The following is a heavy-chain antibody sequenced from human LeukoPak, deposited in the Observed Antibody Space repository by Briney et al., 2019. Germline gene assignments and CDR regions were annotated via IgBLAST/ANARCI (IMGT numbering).Heavy chain of an antibody. CDR3: ARVSSSGWYWGMNIDY. Sequence: GGSLRLSCAASGFTFSSYGMHWVRQAPGKGLEWVAVIWYDGSDKYYADSVKGRFIISRDNSKNTLYPQMNSLRAEDTAVYYCARVSSSGWYWGMNIDYWGQGTLVTVSS. D-gene: IGHD6-19*01. CDR2: IWYDGSDK. CDR1: GFTFSSYG. J-gene: IGHJ4*02. V-gene: IGHV3-33*01.